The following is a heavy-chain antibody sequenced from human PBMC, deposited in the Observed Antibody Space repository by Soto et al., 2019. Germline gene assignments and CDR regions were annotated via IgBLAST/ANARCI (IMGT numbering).Heavy chain of an antibody. CDR2: ISSSGSTI. CDR3: AREGRGSGWRNDY. V-gene: IGHV3-11*01. J-gene: IGHJ4*02. Sequence: QVQLAESGGGLVKPGGSLRLSCAASGFTFSNYYMSWIRQAPGKGLERVSYISSSGSTIYYADSVKGRFTTSRDNAKNPLYPQMNSLRAEDTAVSYCAREGRGSGWRNDYWGQGTLVTVSS. CDR1: GFTFSNYY. D-gene: IGHD6-19*01.